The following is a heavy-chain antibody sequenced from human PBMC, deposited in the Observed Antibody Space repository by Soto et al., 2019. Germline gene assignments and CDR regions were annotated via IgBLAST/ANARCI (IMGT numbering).Heavy chain of an antibody. J-gene: IGHJ3*02. V-gene: IGHV4-38-2*02. CDR2: IYHSGST. D-gene: IGHD5-18*01. Sequence: SETLSLTCAVSGYSISSGYYWGWIRQPPGKGLEWIGSIYHSGSTYYNPSLKSRVTISVDTSKNQFSLKLSSVTAADTAVYYCARDRVYSAFDIWGQGTMVTVSS. CDR3: ARDRVYSAFDI. CDR1: GYSISSGYY.